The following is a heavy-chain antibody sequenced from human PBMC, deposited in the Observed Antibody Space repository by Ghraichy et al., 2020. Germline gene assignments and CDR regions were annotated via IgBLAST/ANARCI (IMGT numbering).Heavy chain of an antibody. CDR1: GGSISSGGYY. D-gene: IGHD4-17*01. V-gene: IGHV4-31*03. CDR2: IYYSGST. CDR3: ARESFTVTTGGFDY. J-gene: IGHJ4*02. Sequence: SQTLSLTCTVSGGSISSGGYYWSWIRQHPGKGLEWIGYIYYSGSTYYNPSLKSRVTISVDTSKNQFSLKLSSVTAADTAVYYCARESFTVTTGGFDYWGQGTLVTVSS.